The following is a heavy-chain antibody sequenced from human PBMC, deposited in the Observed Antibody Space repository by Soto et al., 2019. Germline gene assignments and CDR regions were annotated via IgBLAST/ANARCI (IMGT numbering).Heavy chain of an antibody. CDR1: GGSISSGGYS. D-gene: IGHD4-4*01. Sequence: SETLSLTCVVSGGSISSGGYSWSWIRQPPGKGLEWIGYIYHSGSTYYNPSLKSRVTISVDRSKNQFSLKLSSVTAADTAVYYCARGMTTVTTFDYWGQGTLVTAPQ. CDR3: ARGMTTVTTFDY. J-gene: IGHJ4*02. CDR2: IYHSGST. V-gene: IGHV4-30-2*01.